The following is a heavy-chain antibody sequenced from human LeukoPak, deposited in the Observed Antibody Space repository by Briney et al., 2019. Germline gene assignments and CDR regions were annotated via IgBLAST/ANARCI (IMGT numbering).Heavy chain of an antibody. CDR3: AKILFGRSTPQLHSVVVAADYFDY. CDR1: GFTFSSYG. CDR2: ISYDGSNK. Sequence: PGRSLRLSCAASGFTFSSYGMRWVRQAPGKGLEWVAVISYDGSNKYYADSVKGRFTISRDNSKNTLYLQMNSLRAEDTAVYYCAKILFGRSTPQLHSVVVAADYFDYWGQGTLVTVSS. D-gene: IGHD2-15*01. V-gene: IGHV3-30*18. J-gene: IGHJ4*02.